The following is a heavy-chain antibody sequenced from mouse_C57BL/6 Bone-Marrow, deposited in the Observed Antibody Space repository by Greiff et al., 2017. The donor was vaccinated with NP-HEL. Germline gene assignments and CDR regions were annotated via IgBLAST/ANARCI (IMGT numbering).Heavy chain of an antibody. CDR1: GYTFTSYG. CDR3: ARWGTTVVAPFAY. V-gene: IGHV1-81*01. Sequence: VQLQESGAELARPGASVKLSCKASGYTFTSYGISWVKQRTGQGLEWIGEIYPRSGNTYYNEKFKGKATLTADKSSSTAYMELRSLTSEDSAVYFCARWGTTVVAPFAYWGQGTLVTVSA. CDR2: IYPRSGNT. D-gene: IGHD1-1*01. J-gene: IGHJ3*01.